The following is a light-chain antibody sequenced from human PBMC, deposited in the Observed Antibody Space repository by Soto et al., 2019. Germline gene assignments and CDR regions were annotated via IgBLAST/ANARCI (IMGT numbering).Light chain of an antibody. CDR1: QDISNY. J-gene: IGKJ3*01. V-gene: IGKV1-33*01. CDR3: QQYDNLPLT. Sequence: DIQMTQSPSSLSASVGDRVTITCQASQDISNYLNWYQQKPGKAPKLLIYDASNLETGVPSRFSGSGSGTDFPFTISSLQPEDNATYYCQQYDNLPLTFGPGTKVDIK. CDR2: DAS.